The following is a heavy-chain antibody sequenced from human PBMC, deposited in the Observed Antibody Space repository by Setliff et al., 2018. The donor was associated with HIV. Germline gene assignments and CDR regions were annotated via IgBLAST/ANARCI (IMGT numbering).Heavy chain of an antibody. V-gene: IGHV4-59*08. J-gene: IGHJ4*02. CDR1: GGSISEYY. CDR3: ARWVYNSAWSLDY. Sequence: PSETLSLTCTVSGGSISEYYWSWIRQPPGKGLEWIGYIDYSGSTNYNASLKSRLTMSIDTSRNQFSLKLTSVTAADSATYYCARWVYNSAWSLDYWGQGTLVTVSS. CDR2: IDYSGST. D-gene: IGHD6-19*01.